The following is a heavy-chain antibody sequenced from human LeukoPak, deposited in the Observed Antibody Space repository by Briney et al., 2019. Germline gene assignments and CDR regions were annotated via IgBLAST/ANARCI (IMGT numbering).Heavy chain of an antibody. V-gene: IGHV5-51*01. D-gene: IGHD6-19*01. Sequence: GASLQISCQASGSNFTIYWIGWGRQVPGKGVEWMGIIYPVDSDIKYSPSSQAQVTISVDKSVSTAYLQWSSLKASDTAMYYCARRGSGLDYWGQGTLVTVSS. CDR2: IYPVDSDI. J-gene: IGHJ4*02. CDR3: ARRGSGLDY. CDR1: GSNFTIYW.